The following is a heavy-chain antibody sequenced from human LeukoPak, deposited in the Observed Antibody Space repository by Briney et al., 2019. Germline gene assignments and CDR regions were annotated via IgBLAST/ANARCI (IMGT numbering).Heavy chain of an antibody. CDR3: ARDLDWILFDY. CDR2: IRPEGTTT. V-gene: IGHV3-74*03. Sequence: GGSLRLSCAASGFTFSTYWMHWVRKAPGKGLVWVARIRPEGTTTAYADSVKGRFTISRDNAKNTLFLQMNSLSAEDTAVYYCARDLDWILFDYWGQGTLVTVSS. J-gene: IGHJ4*02. D-gene: IGHD3-9*01. CDR1: GFTFSTYW.